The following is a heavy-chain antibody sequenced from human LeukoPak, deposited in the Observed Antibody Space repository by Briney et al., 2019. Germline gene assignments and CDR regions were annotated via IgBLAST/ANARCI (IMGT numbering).Heavy chain of an antibody. J-gene: IGHJ4*02. V-gene: IGHV4-34*01. Sequence: SETLSLTCAVYGGSFSGYYWSWIRQPPGKGLEWIGYIYHSGSTYYNPSLKSRVTISVDRSKNQFSLKLSSVTAADTAVYYCARGGNYYDSSGYYYRDYFDYWGQGTLVTVSS. D-gene: IGHD3-22*01. CDR2: IYHSGST. CDR1: GGSFSGYY. CDR3: ARGGNYYDSSGYYYRDYFDY.